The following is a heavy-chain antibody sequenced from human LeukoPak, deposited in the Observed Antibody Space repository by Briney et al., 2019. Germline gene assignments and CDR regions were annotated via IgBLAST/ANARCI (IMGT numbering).Heavy chain of an antibody. V-gene: IGHV3-21*01. D-gene: IGHD5-18*01. CDR1: GFTFSSYE. CDR3: ARSTLLRIQDY. Sequence: GGSLRLSCAASGFTFSSYEMNWVRQAPGKGLEWVSSISSSSSYIYYADSVKGRFTISRDNAKNSLYLQMNSLRAEDTAVYYCARSTLLRIQDYWGQGTLVTVSS. CDR2: ISSSSSYI. J-gene: IGHJ4*02.